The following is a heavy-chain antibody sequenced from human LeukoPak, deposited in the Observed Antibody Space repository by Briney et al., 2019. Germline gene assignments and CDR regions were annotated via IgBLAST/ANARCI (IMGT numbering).Heavy chain of an antibody. CDR1: GGTLSSYA. CDR3: ARDGSGWYSQLDY. CDR2: IIPILGIA. J-gene: IGHJ4*02. V-gene: IGHV1-69*04. D-gene: IGHD6-19*01. Sequence: GASVKVSCKASGGTLSSYAISWVRQAPGQGLEWMGRIIPILGIANYAQKFQGRVTITADKSTSTAYMELSSLRSEDTAVYYCARDGSGWYSQLDYWGQGTLVTVSS.